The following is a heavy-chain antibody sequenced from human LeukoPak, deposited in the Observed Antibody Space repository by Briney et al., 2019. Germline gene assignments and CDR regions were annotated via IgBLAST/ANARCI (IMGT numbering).Heavy chain of an antibody. J-gene: IGHJ1*01. CDR1: GFTFSSYS. Sequence: GGSLRLSCAASGFTFSSYSMNRVRQAPGKGLEWVSSISSSSSYIYYADSVKGRFTISRDNAKNSLYLQMNSLRAEDTAVYYCARETQSEGYFQHWGQGTLVTVSS. V-gene: IGHV3-21*01. CDR2: ISSSSSYI. CDR3: ARETQSEGYFQH.